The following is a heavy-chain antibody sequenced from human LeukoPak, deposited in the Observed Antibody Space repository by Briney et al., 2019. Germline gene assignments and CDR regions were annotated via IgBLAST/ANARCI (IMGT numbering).Heavy chain of an antibody. D-gene: IGHD3-22*01. CDR2: INHSGST. CDR3: ARVRSSGYKYYFDY. V-gene: IGHV4-34*01. J-gene: IGHJ4*02. CDR1: GGSFSGYY. Sequence: SETLSLTCAVYGGSFSGYYWRWLRQPPGKGLEWIGEINHSGSTNYNPSLKSRVTISVDTSKNQFSLKLSSVTAADTAVYYCARVRSSGYKYYFDYWGQGTLVTVSS.